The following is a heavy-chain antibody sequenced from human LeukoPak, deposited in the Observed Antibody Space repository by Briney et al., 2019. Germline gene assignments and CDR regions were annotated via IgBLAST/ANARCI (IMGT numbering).Heavy chain of an antibody. Sequence: SETLSLACSVSGGSMNSYYWSWIRQPPGKGLEWIGHIYNSGSTNYNPSLKSRVTISVDSSKNQFSLKLSSVTAADTAVYYCARNRGISGYDSSVGYWGQGTLVTVSS. D-gene: IGHD5-12*01. J-gene: IGHJ4*02. CDR1: GGSMNSYY. CDR2: IYNSGST. V-gene: IGHV4-59*08. CDR3: ARNRGISGYDSSVGY.